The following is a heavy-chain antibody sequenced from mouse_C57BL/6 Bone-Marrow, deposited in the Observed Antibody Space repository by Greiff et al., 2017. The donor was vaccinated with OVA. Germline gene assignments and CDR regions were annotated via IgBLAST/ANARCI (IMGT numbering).Heavy chain of an antibody. CDR3: AFIYYYGSSLYYYAMDY. D-gene: IGHD1-1*01. J-gene: IGHJ4*01. V-gene: IGHV1-39*01. CDR2: INPNYGTT. Sequence: EVQVVESGPELVKPGASVKISCKASGYSFTDYNMNWVKQSNGKSLEWIGVINPNYGTTSYNQKFKGKATLTVDQSSSTAYMQLNSLTSEDSAVYYCAFIYYYGSSLYYYAMDYWGQGTSVTVSS. CDR1: GYSFTDYN.